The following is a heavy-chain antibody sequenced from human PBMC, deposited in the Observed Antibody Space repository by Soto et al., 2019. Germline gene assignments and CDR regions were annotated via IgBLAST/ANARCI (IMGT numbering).Heavy chain of an antibody. Sequence: QVQLVQSGAEVKKPGSSVKVSCKASGGTFSSYTISWVRQAPGQGLEWMGRIIPILGIANYAQKFQGRVTIXAXXATSTAYMELSSLRSEDTAVYYCATRIAAAGTFDYWGQGTLVTVSS. V-gene: IGHV1-69*02. CDR1: GGTFSSYT. D-gene: IGHD6-13*01. CDR2: IIPILGIA. J-gene: IGHJ4*02. CDR3: ATRIAAAGTFDY.